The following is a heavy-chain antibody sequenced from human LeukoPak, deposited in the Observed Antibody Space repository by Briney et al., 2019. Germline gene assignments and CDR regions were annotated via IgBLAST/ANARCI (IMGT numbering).Heavy chain of an antibody. CDR3: ARLVGARSQADY. D-gene: IGHD1-26*01. CDR2: ICHSGST. V-gene: IGHV4-38-2*01. Sequence: SETLSLICAVSGYSISSGYYWGWIRPPPGKGLEWIGSICHSGSTYYNPSLKSRVTISVDTSKNQFSLKLTSVTAADTAVYYCARLVGARSQADYWGQGTLVTVSS. CDR1: GYSISSGYY. J-gene: IGHJ4*02.